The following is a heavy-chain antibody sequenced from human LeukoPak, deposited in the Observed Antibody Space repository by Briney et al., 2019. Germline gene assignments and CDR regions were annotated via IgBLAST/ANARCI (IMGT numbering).Heavy chain of an antibody. D-gene: IGHD3-22*01. CDR2: IYHSGST. V-gene: IGHV4-30-2*01. Sequence: PSQTLSLTCAVSGGSISSGGYSWSWIRQPPGKGLEWIGYIYHSGSTYYNPSLKSRVTISVDRSKNQFSLKLSSVTAADTAVYYCATRLDYYDSSGYYIVDAFDIWGQGTMVTVSS. CDR3: ATRLDYYDSSGYYIVDAFDI. J-gene: IGHJ3*02. CDR1: GGSISSGGYS.